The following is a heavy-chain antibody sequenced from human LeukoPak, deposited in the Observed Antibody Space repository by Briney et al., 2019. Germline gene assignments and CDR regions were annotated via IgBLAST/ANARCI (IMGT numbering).Heavy chain of an antibody. J-gene: IGHJ6*02. CDR3: ARSYTENRGFSYYGLDA. D-gene: IGHD1-1*01. CDR2: IGTAGDT. V-gene: IGHV3-13*01. CDR1: GFSFNNYD. Sequence: AGGSLRLSCTASGFSFNNYDMHWVRQVPGKGLEWVSVIGTAGDTYYSVPVKGRFTISRERAKNSLYLQMNSLRPGDTAVYFCARSYTENRGFSYYGLDAWGPGTTVTVSS.